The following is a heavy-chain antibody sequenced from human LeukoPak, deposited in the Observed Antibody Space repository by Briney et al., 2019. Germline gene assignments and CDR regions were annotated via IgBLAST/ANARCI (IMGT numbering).Heavy chain of an antibody. D-gene: IGHD3-22*01. J-gene: IGHJ4*02. CDR3: ARSLGVESMIGWAY. Sequence: PSETLSLTCAVDGGSFSGDYWSWIRQPPGKGREWIGYIYYSGSTNYNPSLKSRVTISVDTSKNQFSLKLSSVTAADTAVYYCARSLGVESMIGWAYWGQGTLVTVSS. CDR1: GGSFSGDY. CDR2: IYYSGST. V-gene: IGHV4-59*01.